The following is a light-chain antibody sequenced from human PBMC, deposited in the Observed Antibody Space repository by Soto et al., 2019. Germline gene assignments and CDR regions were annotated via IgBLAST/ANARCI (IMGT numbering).Light chain of an antibody. V-gene: IGKV3-20*01. J-gene: IGKJ1*01. CDR3: QQYGSSPQT. CDR2: DAS. CDR1: LSISIY. Sequence: EKILKQSAGTLSLSTGGRATLSCRASLSISIYLAWYQQKPGQAPRLLIYDASNRATGIPDRFSGSGSGTDFTLTISRLEPEDFAVYYCQQYGSSPQTFGQGGNVDIK.